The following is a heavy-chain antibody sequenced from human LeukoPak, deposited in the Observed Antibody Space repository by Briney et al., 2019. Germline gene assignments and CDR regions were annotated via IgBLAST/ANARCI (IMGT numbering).Heavy chain of an antibody. CDR2: MYHSGAT. CDR3: AKIVTAGYYFFDS. Sequence: SETLSLTCTVSGYSISSGYYWGWIRQPPGKGLEWIGSMYHSGATYYNPSLKSRVTISVDTSKNQFSLKLSSVTAADTAVYYCAKIVTAGYYFFDSWGQGTLVTVSS. V-gene: IGHV4-38-2*02. D-gene: IGHD2/OR15-2a*01. J-gene: IGHJ4*02. CDR1: GYSISSGYY.